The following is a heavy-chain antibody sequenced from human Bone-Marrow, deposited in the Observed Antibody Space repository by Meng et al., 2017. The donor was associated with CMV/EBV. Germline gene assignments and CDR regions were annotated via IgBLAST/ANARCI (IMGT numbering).Heavy chain of an antibody. CDR3: ARDPYSTDDAFDI. CDR2: INPSGGST. V-gene: IGHV1-46*01. J-gene: IGHJ3*02. Sequence: ASVKVSCKASGYTFTSYYMHWVRQAPGQGLEWMGIINPSGGSTSYAQKFQGRVTMTRDTSTSTVYTELSSLRSEDTAVYYCARDPYSTDDAFDIWGQGTMVTVSS. CDR1: GYTFTSYY. D-gene: IGHD6-13*01.